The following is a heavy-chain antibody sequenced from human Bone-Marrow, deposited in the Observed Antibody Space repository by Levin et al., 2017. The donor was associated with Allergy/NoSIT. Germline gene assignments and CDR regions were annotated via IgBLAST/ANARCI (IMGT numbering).Heavy chain of an antibody. D-gene: IGHD3-22*01. CDR2: IHYSGST. CDR1: GGSINSGSYY. J-gene: IGHJ4*02. CDR3: ARLLFDSRGYYYFDY. V-gene: IGHV4-39*01. Sequence: TLSLTCTVSGGSINSGSYYWGWIRQAPGKGLEWIGSIHYSGSTYNNPSLKSRVSISVDTSKNQFSLKLSSVTAADTAVYNCARLLFDSRGYYYFDYWGQGTLVTVSS.